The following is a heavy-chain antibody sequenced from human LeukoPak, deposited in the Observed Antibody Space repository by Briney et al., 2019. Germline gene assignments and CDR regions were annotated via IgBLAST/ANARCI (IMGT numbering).Heavy chain of an antibody. CDR1: GFTFSSYA. D-gene: IGHD3-3*01. J-gene: IGHJ4*02. CDR3: TSYDFWKSFDY. V-gene: IGHV3-73*01. Sequence: GSLRLSCAASGFTFSSYAMHWVRQASGKGLEWVGRIRSKANSYATAYAASVKGRFTISRDDSKNTAYLQMNSLKTEDTAVYYCTSYDFWKSFDYWGQGTLVTVSS. CDR2: IRSKANSYAT.